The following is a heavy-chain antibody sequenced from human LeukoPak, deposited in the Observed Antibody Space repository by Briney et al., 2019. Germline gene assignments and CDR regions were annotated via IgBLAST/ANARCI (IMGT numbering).Heavy chain of an antibody. D-gene: IGHD6-13*01. CDR2: IYYSGNA. V-gene: IGHV4-59*08. Sequence: PSETLSLTCTVSGGSLSSYYWSWIRQPPGKGLEWIGYIYYSGNADSNPSLKSRVTMSVDTSKNQFSLKLSSVTAADTAVYYCARHLPLARKKSSSWTRGAFDIWGQGTMVTVSS. CDR3: ARHLPLARKKSSSWTRGAFDI. J-gene: IGHJ3*02. CDR1: GGSLSSYY.